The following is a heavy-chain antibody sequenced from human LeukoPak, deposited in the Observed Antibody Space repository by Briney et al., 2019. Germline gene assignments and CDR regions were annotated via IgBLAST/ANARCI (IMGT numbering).Heavy chain of an antibody. V-gene: IGHV3-53*01. Sequence: GGSLRLSRVVCEFTNRSTYISWVRRGPATGPDLVSILDSFGNTYYADSVKGRFTISRDNSKNTLYLQMNSLRAEDTALYYCARGKPVTGTPDYYSYGMDVWGQGTMVTVSS. J-gene: IGHJ6*02. CDR1: EFTNRSTY. D-gene: IGHD1-20*01. CDR2: LDSFGNT. CDR3: ARGKPVTGTPDYYSYGMDV.